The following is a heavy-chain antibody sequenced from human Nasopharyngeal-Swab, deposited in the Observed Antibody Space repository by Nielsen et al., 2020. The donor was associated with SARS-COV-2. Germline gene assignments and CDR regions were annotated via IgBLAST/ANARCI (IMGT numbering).Heavy chain of an antibody. D-gene: IGHD3-16*01. CDR2: IGVSGTMT. CDR1: GFTFSRSA. Sequence: GESLKISCAASGFTFSRSALTWVRQAPGKGLEWVSAIGVSGTMTYYADFVRGRFTISRDNSKNTLYLQMNSLRAEDTAVYYCANSAQIGMMDYWGQGTLVTSPQ. V-gene: IGHV3-23*01. J-gene: IGHJ4*02. CDR3: ANSAQIGMMDY.